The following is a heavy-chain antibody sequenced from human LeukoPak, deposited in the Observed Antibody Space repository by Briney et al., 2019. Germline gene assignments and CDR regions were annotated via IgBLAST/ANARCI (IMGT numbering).Heavy chain of an antibody. V-gene: IGHV3-74*01. Sequence: GGSLRLSCAASGFTFNNYLMHWVRPPPGKGLGWVSPINSDGGSTTYADSVKGRFTISRDNAKNTLYLQMNSLRAEDTAMYYCVRQYSYDSSGYYPWDYWGQGTLVTVSS. CDR3: VRQYSYDSSGYYPWDY. CDR2: INSDGGST. J-gene: IGHJ4*02. CDR1: GFTFNNYL. D-gene: IGHD3-22*01.